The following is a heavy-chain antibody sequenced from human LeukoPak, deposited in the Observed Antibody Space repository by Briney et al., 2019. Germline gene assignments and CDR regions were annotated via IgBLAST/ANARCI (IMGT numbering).Heavy chain of an antibody. J-gene: IGHJ4*02. D-gene: IGHD3-22*01. Sequence: ASVKVSRKASGYTFTGYYMHWVRQAPGQGLEWMGRINPNSGGTNYAQKFQGRVTMTRDTSISTAYMELSRLRSDDTAVYYCARDDDDSSGYYRYWGQGTLVTVSS. CDR1: GYTFTGYY. V-gene: IGHV1-2*06. CDR2: INPNSGGT. CDR3: ARDDDDSSGYYRY.